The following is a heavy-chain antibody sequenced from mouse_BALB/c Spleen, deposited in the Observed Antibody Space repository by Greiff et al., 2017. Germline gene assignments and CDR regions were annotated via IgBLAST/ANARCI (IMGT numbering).Heavy chain of an antibody. Sequence: EVMLVESGGGLVQPGGSRKLSCAASGFTFSSFGMHWVRQAPEKGLEWVAYISSGSSTIYYADTVKGRFTISRDNPKNTLFLQMTSLRSEDTAMYYCARSGAYTDYWGQGTTLTVSS. CDR1: GFTFSSFG. J-gene: IGHJ2*01. D-gene: IGHD2-10*01. CDR3: ARSGAYTDY. CDR2: ISSGSSTI. V-gene: IGHV5-17*02.